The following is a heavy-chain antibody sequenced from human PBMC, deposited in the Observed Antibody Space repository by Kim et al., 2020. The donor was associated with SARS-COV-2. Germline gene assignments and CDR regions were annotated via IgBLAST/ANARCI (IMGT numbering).Heavy chain of an antibody. CDR1: GGSISTTSYY. CDR2: IYYSGNT. Sequence: SETRSLTCTVSGGSISTTSYYWGWIRQPPGKGLEWIGSIYYSGNTYYNPSLKNRVTISVDTSKNQFSLNLSSVTAADTAVYYCARLNGVDYWGQGTLVTVSS. CDR3: ARLNGVDY. V-gene: IGHV4-39*01. D-gene: IGHD3-3*01. J-gene: IGHJ4*02.